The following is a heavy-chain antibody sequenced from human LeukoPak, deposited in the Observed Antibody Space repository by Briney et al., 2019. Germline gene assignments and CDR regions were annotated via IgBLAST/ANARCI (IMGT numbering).Heavy chain of an antibody. Sequence: PGGSLSLSCAASGFTFSSYAMSWVRQAPGEGLEWVSAISGSGGSTYYADSVKGRLTISRDNSKNTLYLQMNSLRAEDTAVYYCAKADTAMVTPFDYWGQGTLVTVSS. D-gene: IGHD5-18*01. CDR2: ISGSGGST. V-gene: IGHV3-23*01. J-gene: IGHJ4*02. CDR3: AKADTAMVTPFDY. CDR1: GFTFSSYA.